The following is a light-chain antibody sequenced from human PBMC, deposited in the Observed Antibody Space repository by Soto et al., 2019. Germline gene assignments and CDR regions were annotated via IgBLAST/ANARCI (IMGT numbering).Light chain of an antibody. Sequence: QSVLTQPPSASGTPGQRVTISCSGSSSNIGSNSVYWYQQLPGTAPKLLIYRNNQRPSGVTDRFSGSKSGTSGSLAISGLRSEDEADYYCAAWDDSLSGAVFGGGTQLTVL. CDR3: AAWDDSLSGAV. CDR2: RNN. V-gene: IGLV1-47*01. J-gene: IGLJ7*01. CDR1: SSNIGSNS.